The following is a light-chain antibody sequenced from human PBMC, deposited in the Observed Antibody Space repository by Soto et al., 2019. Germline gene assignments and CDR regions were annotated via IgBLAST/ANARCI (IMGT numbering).Light chain of an antibody. Sequence: DILMTQSPSSLSASVGDRVTITCQASQAISNSLNWYQQKPGKAPKLLIYDVSNLDAGVPSRFSGSRSGTAFTFTISSLQHEDIATYYCKQSTFGGRTKVEIK. CDR1: QAISNS. V-gene: IGKV1-33*01. CDR2: DVS. CDR3: KQST. J-gene: IGKJ4*01.